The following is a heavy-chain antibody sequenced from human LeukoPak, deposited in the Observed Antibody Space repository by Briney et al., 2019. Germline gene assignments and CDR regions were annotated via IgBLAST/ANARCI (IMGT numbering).Heavy chain of an antibody. CDR1: GFTFSDSW. CDR3: ATYTHCVAGDV. V-gene: IGHV3-7*01. Sequence: PGGSLRLSCAASGFTFSDSWMSWVRQAPGKGLEWVANMNQDGSAKGYVDSVKGRFTISRDNARNSLYLQMSSLRPEDTAVYYCATYTHCVAGDVWGQGTTVTVSS. D-gene: IGHD3-16*01. CDR2: MNQDGSAK. J-gene: IGHJ6*02.